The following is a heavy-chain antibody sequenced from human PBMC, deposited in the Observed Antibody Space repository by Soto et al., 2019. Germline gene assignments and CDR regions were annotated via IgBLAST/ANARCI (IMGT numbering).Heavy chain of an antibody. CDR1: GGSVSSGSYY. V-gene: IGHV4-61*01. Sequence: QVQLQESGPGLVKPSETLSLTCTVSGGSVSSGSYYWSWIRQPPGKGLEWIGYIYYSGSTNYNPSLKRRVTISVDTSKNQFSLKLTSVTAADTAVYYCARGGYGGTNENWFDPWGQGTLVTVSS. D-gene: IGHD4-17*01. CDR3: ARGGYGGTNENWFDP. J-gene: IGHJ5*02. CDR2: IYYSGST.